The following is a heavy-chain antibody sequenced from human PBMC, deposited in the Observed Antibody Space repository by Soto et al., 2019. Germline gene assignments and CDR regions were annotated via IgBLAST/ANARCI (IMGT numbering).Heavy chain of an antibody. V-gene: IGHV1-18*04. Sequence: QVQLVQSGAEVKKPGASVKVSCKFSGYSFINYGMTWVRQAPGQGLEWMGWISGSNGATKYSQRFQGRVTLTTDTSTNTAYMELRSLTLDDTAVYYCGRDSKWLIINGNWFDSWGQGTLVTVSS. CDR1: GYSFINYG. CDR3: GRDSKWLIINGNWFDS. J-gene: IGHJ5*01. D-gene: IGHD5-12*01. CDR2: ISGSNGAT.